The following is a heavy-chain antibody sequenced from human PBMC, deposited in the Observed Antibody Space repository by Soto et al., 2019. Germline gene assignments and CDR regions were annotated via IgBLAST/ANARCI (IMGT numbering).Heavy chain of an antibody. V-gene: IGHV3-23*01. J-gene: IGHJ6*02. CDR2: ISGSGGST. CDR3: AKDLGRLSIAAPAYYYYGMDV. Sequence: GGSLRLSCAASGFTFSSYAMSWVRQAPGKGLEWVSAISGSGGSTYYADSVKGRFTISRDNSKNTLYLQMNSLRAEDTAVYYCAKDLGRLSIAAPAYYYYGMDVRGQATTVTVSS. D-gene: IGHD6-6*01. CDR1: GFTFSSYA.